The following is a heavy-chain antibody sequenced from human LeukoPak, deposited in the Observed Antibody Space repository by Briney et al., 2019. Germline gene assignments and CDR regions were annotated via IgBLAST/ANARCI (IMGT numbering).Heavy chain of an antibody. D-gene: IGHD3-22*01. CDR3: ARTYYYDSSGYYYTLNAFDI. CDR1: GGTFSSYA. CDR2: INPNSGGT. Sequence: GASVKVSCKASGGTFSSYAISWVRQAPGQGLEWMGWINPNSGGTNYAQKFQGRVTMTRDTSISTAYMELSRLRSDDTAVYYCARTYYYDSSGYYYTLNAFDIWGQGTMVTVSS. V-gene: IGHV1-2*02. J-gene: IGHJ3*02.